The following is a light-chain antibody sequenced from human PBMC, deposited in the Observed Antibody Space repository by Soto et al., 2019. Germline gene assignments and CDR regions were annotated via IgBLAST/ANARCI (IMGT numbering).Light chain of an antibody. CDR3: CSYTRSGTLI. Sequence: SVLTQPASLSGSPGQSITISCVGTSSDIGDYNYVSWYQQHPGKVPKVIIYDVSNRPSGVSYRFSATKSGNTASLTISGLQAEDEADYYCCSYTRSGTLIFGTGTKVTVL. CDR2: DVS. J-gene: IGLJ1*01. V-gene: IGLV2-14*01. CDR1: SSDIGDYNY.